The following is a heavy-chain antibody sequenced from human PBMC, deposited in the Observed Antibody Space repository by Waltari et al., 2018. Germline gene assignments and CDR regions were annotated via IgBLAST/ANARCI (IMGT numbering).Heavy chain of an antibody. Sequence: QVQLQQWGAGLLKPSETLSLTCAVYGGSFRGYYWSWIRQPPGKGLEWIGEINHSGYSSYNSSPKSRVTISVDTSKNQFSLKLTSVTAADTAVYYCASWGGPANYFDYWGQGTLVSVSS. D-gene: IGHD2-21*01. CDR3: ASWGGPANYFDY. V-gene: IGHV4-34*02. CDR1: GGSFRGYY. CDR2: INHSGYS. J-gene: IGHJ4*02.